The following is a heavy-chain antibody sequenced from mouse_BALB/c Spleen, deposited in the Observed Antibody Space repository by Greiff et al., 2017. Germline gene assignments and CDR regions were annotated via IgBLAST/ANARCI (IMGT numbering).Heavy chain of an antibody. CDR1: GYTFTSYW. Sequence: VQLQQPGAELVRPGASVKLSCKASGYTFTSYWINWVKQRPGQGLEWIGNIYPSDSYTNYNQKFKDKATLTEDKSSSTAYMQLSSPTSEDSAVYYCTRSEGNYWGQGTTLTVSS. V-gene: IGHV1-69*02. CDR2: IYPSDSYT. CDR3: TRSEGNY. J-gene: IGHJ2*01.